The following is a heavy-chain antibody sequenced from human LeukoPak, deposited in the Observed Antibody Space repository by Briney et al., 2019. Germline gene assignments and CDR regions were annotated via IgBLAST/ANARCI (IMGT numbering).Heavy chain of an antibody. Sequence: PSETLSLTCAVYGGSVSGYYWSWIRQPPGKGLEWIGEINHSGSTNYNPSLKSRVTISVDTSKNQFSLKLSSVTAADTAVYYCARGLRANSVAVAAYYYGMDVWGQGTTVTVSS. V-gene: IGHV4-34*01. CDR1: GGSVSGYY. J-gene: IGHJ6*02. D-gene: IGHD6-19*01. CDR3: ARGLRANSVAVAAYYYGMDV. CDR2: INHSGST.